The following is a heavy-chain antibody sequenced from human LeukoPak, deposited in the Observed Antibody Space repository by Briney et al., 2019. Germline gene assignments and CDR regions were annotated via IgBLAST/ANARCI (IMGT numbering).Heavy chain of an antibody. Sequence: SGGSLRLSCAASGFTFSSYSMNCVRQAPGKGLEWVSSISSSSSYIYYADSVKGRFTISRDNAKNSLYLQMNSLRAEDTAVYYCARDVAARPRWFAPWGQGTLVTVSS. D-gene: IGHD6-6*01. CDR3: ARDVAARPRWFAP. J-gene: IGHJ5*02. V-gene: IGHV3-21*01. CDR1: GFTFSSYS. CDR2: ISSSSSYI.